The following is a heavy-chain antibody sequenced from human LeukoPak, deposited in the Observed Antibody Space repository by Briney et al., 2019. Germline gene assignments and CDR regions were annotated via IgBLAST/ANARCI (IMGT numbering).Heavy chain of an antibody. V-gene: IGHV4-59*01. J-gene: IGHJ6*03. CDR3: ARTTEGGYTYDYFYYYYMDV. CDR2: IYYSGST. CDR1: GGSISSYY. Sequence: SETLSPTCTVSGGSISSYYWSWIRQPPGKGLEWIGYIYYSGSTNYNPSLKSRVTISVDSSKNQFSLKLSSVTAADTAVYYCARTTEGGYTYDYFYYYYMDVWGKGTTVTISS. D-gene: IGHD5-18*01.